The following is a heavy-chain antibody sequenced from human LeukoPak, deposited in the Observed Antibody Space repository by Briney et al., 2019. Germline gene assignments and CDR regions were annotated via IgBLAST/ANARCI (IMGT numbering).Heavy chain of an antibody. J-gene: IGHJ5*02. CDR2: ISYDGSHK. Sequence: WRSLRLSCAASGITFRSYGMHWVRQAPGKGLEWVAVISYDGSHKYYADSVKGRFSISRDNSKNTLYLQMNSLRADDTAVYYCAKGARGDTVTSIVGLNWFDPWGQGTLVTDSS. D-gene: IGHD4-17*01. CDR3: AKGARGDTVTSIVGLNWFDP. CDR1: GITFRSYG. V-gene: IGHV3-30*18.